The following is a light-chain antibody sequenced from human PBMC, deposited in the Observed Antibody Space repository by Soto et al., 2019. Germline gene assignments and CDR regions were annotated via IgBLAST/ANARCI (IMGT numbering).Light chain of an antibody. V-gene: IGKV3-15*01. Sequence: EIVITQTPATLSVSPGDRATLSCRASQSVSTNLGWYQQSPGQAPRLLIYSASSRATGVPARFSGSGSGTEFTLTISSLQSEDFAVYYCQQYNNWPRTFGQGTKVDIK. CDR1: QSVSTN. CDR3: QQYNNWPRT. CDR2: SAS. J-gene: IGKJ1*01.